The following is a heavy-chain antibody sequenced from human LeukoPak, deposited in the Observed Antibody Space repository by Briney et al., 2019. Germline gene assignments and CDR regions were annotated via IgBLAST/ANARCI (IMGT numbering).Heavy chain of an antibody. D-gene: IGHD3-10*01. J-gene: IGHJ4*02. CDR2: INHSGST. CDR1: GGSFSRYY. CDR3: ARGLAYYYGSASPFDY. Sequence: SETLSLTCAVYGGSFSRYYWSWIRQPPGKGLEWIGEINHSGSTNYNPSLKSRVTISVDTSKNQFSLKLSSVTAADTAVYYCARGLAYYYGSASPFDYWGQGTLVTVSS. V-gene: IGHV4-34*01.